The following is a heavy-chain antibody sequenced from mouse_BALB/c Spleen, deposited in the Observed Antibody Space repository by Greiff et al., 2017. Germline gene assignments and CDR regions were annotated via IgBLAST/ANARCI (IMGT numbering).Heavy chain of an antibody. V-gene: IGHV1-9*01. Sequence: QVQLQQSGAELMKPGASVKISCKATGYTFSSYWIEWVKQRPGHGLEWIGEILPGSGSTNYNEKFKGKATFTADTSSNTAYMQLSSLTSENSAVYYCARKGKGDYFDYWGQGTTLTVSS. CDR2: ILPGSGST. J-gene: IGHJ2*01. CDR1: GYTFSSYW. CDR3: ARKGKGDYFDY.